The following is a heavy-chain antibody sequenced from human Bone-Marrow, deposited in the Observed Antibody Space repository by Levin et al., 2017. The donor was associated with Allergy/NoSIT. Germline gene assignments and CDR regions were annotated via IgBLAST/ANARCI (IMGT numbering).Heavy chain of an antibody. V-gene: IGHV3-30-3*01. Sequence: GESLKISCAASGFIFSSYSMHWVRQAPGKGLEWVAVIPYAESNKYYADSVKGRFTIARDNSKNTLYLQLSSLRVEDTAVYYCARARAYGDNIFDYWGQGTLVTVSS. CDR3: ARARAYGDNIFDY. CDR2: IPYAESNK. J-gene: IGHJ4*02. CDR1: GFIFSSYS. D-gene: IGHD4-17*01.